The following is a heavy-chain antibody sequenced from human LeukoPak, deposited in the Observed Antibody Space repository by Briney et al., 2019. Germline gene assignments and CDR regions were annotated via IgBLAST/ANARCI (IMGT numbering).Heavy chain of an antibody. CDR2: ISAYNGNT. J-gene: IGHJ3*02. V-gene: IGHV1-18*01. CDR1: GYTFTSYD. Sequence: GASVKVSCKASGYTFTSYDINWVRQATGQELEWMGWISAYNGNTNYAQKLQGRVTMTTDTSTSTAYMELRSLRSDDTAVYYCAREVDDSSGYQHDAFDIWGQGTMVTVSS. CDR3: AREVDDSSGYQHDAFDI. D-gene: IGHD3-22*01.